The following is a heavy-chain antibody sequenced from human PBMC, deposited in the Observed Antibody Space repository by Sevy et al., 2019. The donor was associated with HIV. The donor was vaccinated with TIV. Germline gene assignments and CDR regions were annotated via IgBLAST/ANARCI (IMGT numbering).Heavy chain of an antibody. Sequence: SETMSLTCSVSGGSISSGGFFWSWIRQHPGKGLEWIGYIYYGWGTYYNPSLKSRSMISVDTSKNQFSLKGNSVTVADTAVYYCARFYDSSGGWFDPWGQGMLVTVSS. V-gene: IGHV4-31*03. CDR3: ARFYDSSGGWFDP. J-gene: IGHJ5*02. D-gene: IGHD3-22*01. CDR2: IYYGWGT. CDR1: GGSISSGGFF.